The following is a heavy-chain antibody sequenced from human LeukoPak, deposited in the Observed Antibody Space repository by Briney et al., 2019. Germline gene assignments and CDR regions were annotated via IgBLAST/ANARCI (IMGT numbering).Heavy chain of an antibody. V-gene: IGHV4-39*01. CDR3: ARHDYYGSLNWFDP. CDR1: GGSLNSPNYY. CDR2: IYYTGTT. D-gene: IGHD3-10*01. Sequence: PSETLSLTCIVSGGSLNSPNYYWGWIRQPPGKGLEWIGTIYYTGTTYYNPSLKSRLTISVDTSKNQFSLKPTSVTAADTAVYYCARHDYYGSLNWFDPWGQGTLITVSS. J-gene: IGHJ5*02.